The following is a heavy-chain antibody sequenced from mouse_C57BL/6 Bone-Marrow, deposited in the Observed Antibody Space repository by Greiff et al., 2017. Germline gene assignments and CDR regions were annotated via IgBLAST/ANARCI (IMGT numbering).Heavy chain of an antibody. CDR1: GFTFSSYT. Sequence: EVQRVESGGGLVKPGGSLKLSCAASGFTFSSYTMSWVRQTPEKRLEWVATISGGGGNTYYPDSVKGRFTISRDNAKNTLYLQMSSLRSEDTALYYCAPLLTGTFAYWGQGTLVTVSA. CDR3: APLLTGTFAY. V-gene: IGHV5-9*01. D-gene: IGHD4-1*01. J-gene: IGHJ3*01. CDR2: ISGGGGNT.